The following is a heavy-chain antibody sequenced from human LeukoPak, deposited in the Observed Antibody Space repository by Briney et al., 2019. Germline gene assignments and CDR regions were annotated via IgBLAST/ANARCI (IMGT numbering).Heavy chain of an antibody. V-gene: IGHV4-34*01. CDR2: INHSGST. D-gene: IGHD6-19*01. CDR1: GGSFSGYY. J-gene: IGHJ4*02. Sequence: SETLSLTCAVYGGSFSGYYRSWIRQPPGKGLEWIGEINHSGSTNYNPSLKSRVTISVDTSKNQFSLKLSSVTAADTAVYYCARGGWSLDYWGQGTLVTVSS. CDR3: ARGGWSLDY.